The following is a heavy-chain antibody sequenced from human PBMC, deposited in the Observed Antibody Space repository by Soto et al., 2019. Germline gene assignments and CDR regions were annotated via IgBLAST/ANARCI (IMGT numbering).Heavy chain of an antibody. V-gene: IGHV3-23*01. CDR1: GFTFSSYA. J-gene: IGHJ3*02. Sequence: GGSLRLSCAASGFTFSSYAMSWVRQAPGKGLEWVSAISGSGGSTYYADSVKGRFTISRDNSKNTLYLQMNSLRAEDTAVYYCAKIPKSGVLVGATKGVPRHAFDIWGQGTMVTVSS. D-gene: IGHD1-26*01. CDR3: AKIPKSGVLVGATKGVPRHAFDI. CDR2: ISGSGGST.